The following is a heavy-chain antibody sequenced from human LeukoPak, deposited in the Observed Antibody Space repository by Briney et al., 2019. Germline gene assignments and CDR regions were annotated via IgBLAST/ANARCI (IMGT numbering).Heavy chain of an antibody. CDR2: IKQDGSEK. V-gene: IGHV3-7*01. CDR3: ARGFSSSWYLVYYYYYGMDV. Sequence: ETLSLTCAVYGGSFSGYYWSWVRQAPGKGLEWVANIKQDGSEKYYVDSVKGRFTISRDNAKNSLYLQMNSLRAEDTAVYYCARGFSSSWYLVYYYYYGMDVWGQGTTVTVSS. J-gene: IGHJ6*02. D-gene: IGHD6-13*01. CDR1: GGSFSGYY.